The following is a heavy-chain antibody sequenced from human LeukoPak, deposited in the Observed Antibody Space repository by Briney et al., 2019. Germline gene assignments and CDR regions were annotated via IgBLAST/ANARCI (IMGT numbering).Heavy chain of an antibody. CDR3: AKDWDYNFWSNYDH. CDR1: GFTFSTFG. Sequence: GGSLRLSCAASGFTFSTFGMHWVRQAPGKGLEWVAYIRYDGSDKHYGDSVKGRFTISRDDSKNTLYLQMSSLRAEDTAVYYCAKDWDYNFWSNYDHWGQGILVTVSS. J-gene: IGHJ4*02. CDR2: IRYDGSDK. D-gene: IGHD3-3*01. V-gene: IGHV3-30*02.